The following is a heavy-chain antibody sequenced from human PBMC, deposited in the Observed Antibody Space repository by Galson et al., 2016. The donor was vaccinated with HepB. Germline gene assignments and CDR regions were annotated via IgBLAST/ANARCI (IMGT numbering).Heavy chain of an antibody. V-gene: IGHV3-9*01. CDR3: AKELDGEVACPFDL. CDR2: ISWNSDYV. CDR1: GFAFDDYA. Sequence: SLRLSCAGSGFAFDDYAMHWVRQAPGKGLEWVAVISWNSDYVVYADSLKGRFIISRDNAKNSLYLQMNSLRPEDKAFYYCAKELDGEVACPFDLWGRGTLVTVSS. D-gene: IGHD5-12*01. J-gene: IGHJ2*01.